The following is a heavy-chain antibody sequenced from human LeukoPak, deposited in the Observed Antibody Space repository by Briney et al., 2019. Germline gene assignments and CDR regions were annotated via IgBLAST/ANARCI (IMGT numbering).Heavy chain of an antibody. J-gene: IGHJ4*02. CDR1: GGSFSGYY. CDR2: INHIGST. V-gene: IGHV4-34*01. D-gene: IGHD4-23*01. Sequence: SETLSLTCAVYGGSFSGYYWSWIRQPPGKWLEWVGEINHIGSTNYNPSLKSRVTISVDTSKNQFSLKLSSVTAADTAVYYCARECQGVTTMGFDYWGQGTLVTVSS. CDR3: ARECQGVTTMGFDY.